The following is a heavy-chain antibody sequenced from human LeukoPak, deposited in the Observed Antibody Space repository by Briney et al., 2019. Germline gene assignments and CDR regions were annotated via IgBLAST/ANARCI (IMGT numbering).Heavy chain of an antibody. CDR1: GGSISNYY. V-gene: IGHV4-59*12. CDR3: ARRSWPRNWFDP. Sequence: SETLSLTCAVSGGSISNYYWSWIRQPPGKGLEWIGYIYYSGSTNYNPSLKSRVTISVDTSKNQFSLKLSSVTAADTAVYYCARRSWPRNWFDPWGQGTLVTVSS. D-gene: IGHD3-10*01. J-gene: IGHJ5*02. CDR2: IYYSGST.